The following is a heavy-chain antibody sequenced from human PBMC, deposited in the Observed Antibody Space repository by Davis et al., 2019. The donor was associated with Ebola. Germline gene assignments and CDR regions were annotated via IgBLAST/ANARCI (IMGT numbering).Heavy chain of an antibody. Sequence: AASVKVSCKASGYTFTGYYMHWVRQAPGQGLEWMGRINPNSGGTNYAQRFQGRVTMTRDTSISTAYMELSRLTSGDTAVYYCASGTTVTTGFDNWGQGTLVTVSS. CDR3: ASGTTVTTGFDN. V-gene: IGHV1-2*06. CDR2: INPNSGGT. J-gene: IGHJ4*02. CDR1: GYTFTGYY. D-gene: IGHD4-17*01.